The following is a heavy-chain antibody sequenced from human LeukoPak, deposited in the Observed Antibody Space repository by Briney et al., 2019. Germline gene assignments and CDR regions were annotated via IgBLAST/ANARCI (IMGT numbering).Heavy chain of an antibody. V-gene: IGHV1-46*01. Sequence: ASVEVSCKASGYTFTDYYVHWVRQAPGQGLEWMGIINPSGGTTNYAQKFQGRLTMTRDTSTSTVYMELSRLRSEDTSVYYCARDLAIIVLLGTSPMGWFDPWGQGTLVTVSS. CDR1: GYTFTDYY. D-gene: IGHD3-3*01. CDR3: ARDLAIIVLLGTSPMGWFDP. CDR2: INPSGGTT. J-gene: IGHJ5*02.